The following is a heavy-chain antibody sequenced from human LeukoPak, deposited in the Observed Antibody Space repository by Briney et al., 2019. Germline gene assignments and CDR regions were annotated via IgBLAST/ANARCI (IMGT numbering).Heavy chain of an antibody. Sequence: GGSLRLSCAASGFTFSSYEMNWVRQAPGKGLEWVSYISSSGSTIYYADSVKGRFTISRDNSKNTLYLQMNSLRAEDTAVYYCAHGTMYQLDYWGQGTLVTVSS. D-gene: IGHD2-2*01. CDR2: ISSSGSTI. J-gene: IGHJ4*02. V-gene: IGHV3-48*03. CDR1: GFTFSSYE. CDR3: AHGTMYQLDY.